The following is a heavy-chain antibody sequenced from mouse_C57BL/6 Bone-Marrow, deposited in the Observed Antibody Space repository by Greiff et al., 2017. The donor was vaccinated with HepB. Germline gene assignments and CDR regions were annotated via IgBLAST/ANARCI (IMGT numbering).Heavy chain of an antibody. CDR1: GYTFTSYW. Sequence: QVQLQQPGAELVKPGASVKLSCKASGYTFTSYWMQWVKQRPGQGLEWIGEIDPSDSYTNYNQKFKGKATLTVDTSSSTAYMQLSSLTSEDSAVYYCAREGLPLLRDYWGQGTTLTVSS. D-gene: IGHD1-1*01. CDR2: IDPSDSYT. CDR3: AREGLPLLRDY. V-gene: IGHV1-50*01. J-gene: IGHJ2*01.